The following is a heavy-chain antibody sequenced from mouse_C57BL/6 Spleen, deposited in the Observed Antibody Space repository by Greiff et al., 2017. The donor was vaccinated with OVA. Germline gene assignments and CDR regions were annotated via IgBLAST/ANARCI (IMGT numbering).Heavy chain of an antibody. Sequence: VQLQQPGAELVMPGASVKLSCKASGYTFTSYWMHWVKQRPGQGLEWIGEIDPSDSYTNYNQKFKGKSTLTVDKSSSTAYMQLSSLTSEDSAVYYCATYDGYYNFDYWGQGTTLTVSS. D-gene: IGHD2-3*01. V-gene: IGHV1-69*01. CDR3: ATYDGYYNFDY. J-gene: IGHJ2*01. CDR1: GYTFTSYW. CDR2: IDPSDSYT.